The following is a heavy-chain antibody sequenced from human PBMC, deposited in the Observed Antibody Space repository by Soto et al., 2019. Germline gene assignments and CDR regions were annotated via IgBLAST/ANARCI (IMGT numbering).Heavy chain of an antibody. J-gene: IGHJ2*01. Sequence: QVQLQESGPGLVKPSETLSLTCTVSGGSISSYYWSWIRQPPGKGLEWIGYIYYSGSTNYNPSLKSRVTISVDPSKNQCALKLSSVTAADTAVYYCARHHYYRGAFELWGRGTLVTVSS. D-gene: IGHD3-10*01. V-gene: IGHV4-59*08. CDR1: GGSISSYY. CDR2: IYYSGST. CDR3: ARHHYYRGAFEL.